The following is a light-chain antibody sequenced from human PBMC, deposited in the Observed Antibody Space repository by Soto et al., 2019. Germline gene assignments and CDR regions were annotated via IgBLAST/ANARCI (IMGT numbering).Light chain of an antibody. V-gene: IGKV1-39*01. Sequence: DIQMTQSPSSLSASVGDRVTITCRASQSIGDYLHWYQQKPGKAPNLLISAASNLQNVVPSRFSGSGSGTDFTLTISSLQPEDCATYFCQQSYTNPRTFGQGTKLEIK. CDR2: AAS. J-gene: IGKJ2*01. CDR1: QSIGDY. CDR3: QQSYTNPRT.